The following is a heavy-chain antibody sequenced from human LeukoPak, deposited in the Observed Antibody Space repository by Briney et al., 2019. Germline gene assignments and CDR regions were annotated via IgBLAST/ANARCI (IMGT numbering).Heavy chain of an antibody. V-gene: IGHV4-4*07. Sequence: PSETLSLTCTVSGGSISSSYWSWIRQPAGKGLEWIGRVYTSGSTNYNYNPSLKSRLTMSVDTSKNQFSLKLSSVTAADTAVYYCARIVIAAAEGYFDYWGQGTLVTVSS. D-gene: IGHD6-13*01. J-gene: IGHJ4*02. CDR1: GGSISSSY. CDR2: VYTSGST. CDR3: ARIVIAAAEGYFDY.